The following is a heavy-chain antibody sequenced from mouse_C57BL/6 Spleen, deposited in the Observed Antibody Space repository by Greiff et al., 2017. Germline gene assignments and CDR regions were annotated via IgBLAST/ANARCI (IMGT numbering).Heavy chain of an antibody. CDR2: IDPSDSET. CDR1: GYTFTSYW. V-gene: IGHV1-52*01. D-gene: IGHD2-4*01. CDR3: ARSGDYAYAMDY. J-gene: IGHJ4*01. Sequence: VKLQQPGAELVRPGSSVKLSCKASGYTFTSYWMHWVKQRPIQGLEWIGNIDPSDSETHYNQKFKDKATLTVDKSSSTAYMQLSSLTSEDSAVYYCARSGDYAYAMDYWGQGTSVTVSS.